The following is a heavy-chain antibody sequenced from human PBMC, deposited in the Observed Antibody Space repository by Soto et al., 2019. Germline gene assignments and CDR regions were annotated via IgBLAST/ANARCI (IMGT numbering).Heavy chain of an antibody. CDR2: IYYSGFT. Sequence: SETLSLTCTVSGASISTGDYYWSWVRQPPGKGLEWIGYIYYSGFTYYNPSLKSRVTISMDTSKNQFSLKLTSVTAADTAVYFCARGVTVFGLVSRFWLAPWGQGTLVTVSS. D-gene: IGHD3-3*01. V-gene: IGHV4-30-4*01. CDR3: ARGVTVFGLVSRFWLAP. CDR1: GASISTGDYY. J-gene: IGHJ5*02.